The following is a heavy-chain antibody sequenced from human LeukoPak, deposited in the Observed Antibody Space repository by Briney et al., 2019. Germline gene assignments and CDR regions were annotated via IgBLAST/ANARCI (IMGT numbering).Heavy chain of an antibody. CDR1: GFTFRSFW. D-gene: IGHD3-22*01. V-gene: IGHV3-7*01. CDR3: AHSGDSSGYYSYAFDI. J-gene: IGHJ3*02. Sequence: GGSLRLSCAASGFTFRSFWMSWVRQAPGKGLECVANIKQDGSEKYYVDSVKSRFTISRDSAKKSLYLQMNSLRAEDTAVYYCAHSGDSSGYYSYAFDIRGQGTMVTVSS. CDR2: IKQDGSEK.